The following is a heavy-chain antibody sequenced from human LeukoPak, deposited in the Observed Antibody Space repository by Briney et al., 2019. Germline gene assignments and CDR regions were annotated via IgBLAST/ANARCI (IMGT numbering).Heavy chain of an antibody. D-gene: IGHD4-17*01. Sequence: PGGSLRLSCTASGFTFGDYAMSWFRQAPGKGLEWVGFIRSKAYGGTTEYAASVKGRFTISRDDSKSIAYLQMNSLKTEDTAVYYCTRALYGDYPVYYFDYWGQGTLVTVSS. CDR1: GFTFGDYA. CDR3: TRALYGDYPVYYFDY. J-gene: IGHJ4*02. CDR2: IRSKAYGGTT. V-gene: IGHV3-49*03.